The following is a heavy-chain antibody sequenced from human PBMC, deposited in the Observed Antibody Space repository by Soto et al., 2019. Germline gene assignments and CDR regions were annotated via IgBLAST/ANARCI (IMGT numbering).Heavy chain of an antibody. CDR3: ARYKGYCSGGSCYYYYYMDV. CDR2: ISTTGSTI. V-gene: IGHV3-48*01. Sequence: GGSLRLSCAASGFTFSAYSMNWVRQAPGKGLEWVSYISTTGSTIYYADSVKGRFTISRDNAKNSLYLQMTSLRAEDTAVYYCARYKGYCSGGSCYYYYYMDVWGKGTTVTVSS. D-gene: IGHD2-15*01. J-gene: IGHJ6*03. CDR1: GFTFSAYS.